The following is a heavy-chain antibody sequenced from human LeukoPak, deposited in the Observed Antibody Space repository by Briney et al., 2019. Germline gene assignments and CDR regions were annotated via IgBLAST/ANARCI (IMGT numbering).Heavy chain of an antibody. J-gene: IGHJ5*02. CDR3: ARGLSSSSEGSVHWFDP. CDR1: GGSFSGYY. V-gene: IGHV4-34*01. CDR2: INHSGST. D-gene: IGHD6-6*01. Sequence: SETLSLTCAVYGGSFSGYYWSWIRQPPGKGLEWIGEINHSGSTNYNPSLKSRVTISVDTSKNQFSLKLSSVTAADTAVYYCARGLSSSSEGSVHWFDPWGQGTLVTVSS.